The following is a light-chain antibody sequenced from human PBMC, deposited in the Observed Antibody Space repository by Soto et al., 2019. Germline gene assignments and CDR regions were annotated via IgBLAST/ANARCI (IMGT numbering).Light chain of an antibody. CDR1: QSISSW. CDR2: DTF. CDR3: QLYNSYTPLT. V-gene: IGKV1-5*01. J-gene: IGKJ4*01. Sequence: DIQMTQSPSSLSASVGDRVSITCRASQSISSWLAWYQQKPGKAPKLLMFDTFSLESGVPSRFSGSRSGTEFTLTLSSLQPDDYASYYCQLYNSYTPLTLGGGTKVDI.